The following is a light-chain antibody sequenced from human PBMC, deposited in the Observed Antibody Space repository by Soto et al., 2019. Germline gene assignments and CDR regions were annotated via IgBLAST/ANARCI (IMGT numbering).Light chain of an antibody. Sequence: DIQMTQSPSTLSTSVGDRVTITCRASQTISTWLAWYQQKPGKAPNLLIYDASILESGVPSRFSGSGSGTEFTLTISSLQPDDFATYYCQQYNSYSRWTFGQGTKVEI. CDR2: DAS. CDR3: QQYNSYSRWT. V-gene: IGKV1-5*01. CDR1: QTISTW. J-gene: IGKJ1*01.